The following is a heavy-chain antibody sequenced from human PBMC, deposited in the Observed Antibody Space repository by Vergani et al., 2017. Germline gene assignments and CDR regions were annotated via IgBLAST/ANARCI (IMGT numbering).Heavy chain of an antibody. D-gene: IGHD6-13*01. Sequence: QVQLVQSGAEVKKPGASVKVSCKASGYTFTSYDINWVRQATGQGLEWMGWMNPNSGNTGYAQKFQGRVTITRETSASTAYMELSSLRSEDTAVYYCARDPVYSSSWYLHWFDPWGQGTLVTVSS. CDR3: ARDPVYSSSWYLHWFDP. J-gene: IGHJ5*02. CDR2: MNPNSGNT. CDR1: GYTFTSYD. V-gene: IGHV1-8*01.